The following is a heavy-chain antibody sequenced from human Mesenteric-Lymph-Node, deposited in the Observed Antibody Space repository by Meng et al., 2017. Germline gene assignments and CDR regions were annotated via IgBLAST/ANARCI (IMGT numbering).Heavy chain of an antibody. V-gene: IGHV3-23*04. CDR3: ARWTYHYDF. CDR1: GLTFSTAY. J-gene: IGHJ4*02. D-gene: IGHD2-2*02. Sequence: EVRLAESGGGLVKPGGSLRLSCTLSGLTFSTAYMSWVRQAPGKGLEWVSAISGNGAAKLYADSAKGRFTISRDNSKSSVYMQMNSLRVEDTAIYYCARWTYHYDFWGQGTLVTVSS. CDR2: ISGNGAAK.